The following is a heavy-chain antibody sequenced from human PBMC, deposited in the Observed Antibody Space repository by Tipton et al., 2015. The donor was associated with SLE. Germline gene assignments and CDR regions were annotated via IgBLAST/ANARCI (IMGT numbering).Heavy chain of an antibody. CDR3: ARGPRMVTGRRGIDY. Sequence: QVQLVQSGAEVKPSETLSLTCAVYGGSFSGYYWSWIRQPPGKGLEWIGEINHSGSTNYNPSLKSRVTISVDTSKNQFSLKLSSVTAADTAVFYCARGPRMVTGRRGIDYWGQGTLVTVSS. CDR2: INHSGST. V-gene: IGHV4-34*01. D-gene: IGHD4-23*01. CDR1: GGSFSGYY. J-gene: IGHJ4*01.